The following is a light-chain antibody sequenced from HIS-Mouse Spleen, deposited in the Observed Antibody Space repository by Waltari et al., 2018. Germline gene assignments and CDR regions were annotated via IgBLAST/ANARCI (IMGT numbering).Light chain of an antibody. CDR1: SSEVGGYNS. Sequence: QSALTQPASVSGSPGQSITISCTGTSSEVGGYNSVSWYQQHPGKAPKLMIYEVSNRPSGVSNRFSGSKSGNTASLTISGLQAEDEADYYCSSYTSSSSWVFGGGTKLTVL. V-gene: IGLV2-14*01. J-gene: IGLJ3*02. CDR3: SSYTSSSSWV. CDR2: EVS.